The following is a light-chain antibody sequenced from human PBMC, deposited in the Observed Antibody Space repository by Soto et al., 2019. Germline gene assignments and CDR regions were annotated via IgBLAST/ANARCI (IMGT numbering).Light chain of an antibody. Sequence: QSALTQPASVSGSPGQSITISCTGTSSDVGSYNLVSWYQQYPGKAPKLIIYEGSRRPSGVSNRFSGSKSGNTASLTISGLQAEDEADYHCCSYAGSGTLIFGGGTKVTVL. J-gene: IGLJ2*01. V-gene: IGLV2-23*01. CDR2: EGS. CDR3: CSYAGSGTLI. CDR1: SSDVGSYNL.